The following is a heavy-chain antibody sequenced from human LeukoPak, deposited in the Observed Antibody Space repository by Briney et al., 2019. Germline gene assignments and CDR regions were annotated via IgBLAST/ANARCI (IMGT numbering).Heavy chain of an antibody. Sequence: SETLSLTCTVSGGSINSYYWSWIRQPPGKGLEWIGYSYYSGSTNYNPSLKSRVTMSVDTSKNQFSLKLSSVTAADTAVYYCARDLYRNYDILTGTTIGAFDIWGQGTMVTVSS. CDR3: ARDLYRNYDILTGTTIGAFDI. D-gene: IGHD3-9*01. V-gene: IGHV4-59*12. CDR1: GGSINSYY. CDR2: SYYSGST. J-gene: IGHJ3*02.